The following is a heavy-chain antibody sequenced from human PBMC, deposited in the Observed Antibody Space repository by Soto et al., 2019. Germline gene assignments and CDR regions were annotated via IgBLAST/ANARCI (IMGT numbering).Heavy chain of an antibody. V-gene: IGHV1-3*01. CDR2: INAGNGNT. CDR3: AGGGNIAPARYWYFDL. Sequence: QVQLVQSGAEVKKPGASVKVSCKASGYTFTSYAMHWVRQAPGQRLEWMGWINAGNGNTKYSQKFQGRVTITRDTSASTAYMELSSLRSEDTAAYYCAGGGNIAPARYWYFDLWGRGTLVTVSS. D-gene: IGHD6-13*01. J-gene: IGHJ2*01. CDR1: GYTFTSYA.